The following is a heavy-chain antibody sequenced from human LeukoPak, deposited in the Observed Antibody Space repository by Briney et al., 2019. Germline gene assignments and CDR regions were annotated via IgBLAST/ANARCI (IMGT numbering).Heavy chain of an antibody. Sequence: GGSLRLSCAASGFTFSDHYMSWIRQAPGKGLEWVSYIGSSGDTIYYADSVMGRFTISRDNAKNSLYLQMNNLRAEDTAVYYCRPYPVLRFLEWLFDYWGQGTLVTVSS. V-gene: IGHV3-11*01. CDR1: GFTFSDHY. J-gene: IGHJ4*02. CDR3: RPYPVLRFLEWLFDY. CDR2: IGSSGDTI. D-gene: IGHD3-3*01.